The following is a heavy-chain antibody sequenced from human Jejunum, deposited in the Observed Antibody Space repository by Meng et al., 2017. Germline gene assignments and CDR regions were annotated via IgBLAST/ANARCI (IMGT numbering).Heavy chain of an antibody. CDR2: IHPSGST. J-gene: IGHJ4*02. D-gene: IGHD1-14*01. Sequence: QGQLPQWGARLLKPSEHLALTFAVYGGSSSGFYLSWIRQPPGKGLEWIGEIHPSGSTDYNPSLKSRLTISLDTSKNQFSLSLNSATAADTGIYYCTRGTDRAKSGDYWGQGTLVTVSS. CDR3: TRGTDRAKSGDY. CDR1: GGSSSGFY. V-gene: IGHV4-34*01.